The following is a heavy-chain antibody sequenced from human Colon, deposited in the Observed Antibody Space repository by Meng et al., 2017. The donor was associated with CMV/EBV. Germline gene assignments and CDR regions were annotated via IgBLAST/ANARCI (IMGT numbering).Heavy chain of an antibody. Sequence: TLSLTCVVSGGSLISTTWWNWVRQPPERGLEWIGEIFHSGATNYNTSLKTRVTISIDKSKNQFSLKLTSVTAADTAVYFCGDPPAGYWGQGVLVTVSS. CDR2: IFHSGAT. CDR3: GDPPAGY. CDR1: GGSLISTTW. V-gene: IGHV4-4*01. J-gene: IGHJ4*02.